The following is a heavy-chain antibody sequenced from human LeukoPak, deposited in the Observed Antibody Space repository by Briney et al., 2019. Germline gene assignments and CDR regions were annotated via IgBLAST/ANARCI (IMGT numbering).Heavy chain of an antibody. CDR1: GGPISSGDYY. D-gene: IGHD3-22*01. CDR2: IYYSGST. J-gene: IGHJ4*02. CDR3: ALFFSSGYYIDY. Sequence: SETLSLTCTVSGGPISSGDYYWSWIRQPPGKGLEWIGYIYYSGSTYYNPSLKSRVTISVDTSKNQFSLKLSSVTAADTAVYYCALFFSSGYYIDYWGQGTLVTVSS. V-gene: IGHV4-30-4*01.